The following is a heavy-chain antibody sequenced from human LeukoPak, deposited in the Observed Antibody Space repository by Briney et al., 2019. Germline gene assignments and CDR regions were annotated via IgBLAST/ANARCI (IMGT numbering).Heavy chain of an antibody. CDR1: GGSISNYY. V-gene: IGHV4-4*07. Sequence: SETLSLTCTVSGGSISNYYXXXXXXPAGXXXXXXXHISXXXXTNHNPSXXXXXXXXIDXSNNQFSLKMTSATAADTAVYYCARDRGVTVPGRRLDYWGQGTLVTVSS. D-gene: IGHD6-19*01. J-gene: IGHJ4*02. CDR2: ISXXXXT. CDR3: ARDRGVTVPGRRLDY.